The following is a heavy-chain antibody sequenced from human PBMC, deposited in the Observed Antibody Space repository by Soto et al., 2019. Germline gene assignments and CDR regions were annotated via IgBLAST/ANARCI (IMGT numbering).Heavy chain of an antibody. CDR2: IYYSGSS. CDR3: AGGGARWPGYFDS. D-gene: IGHD2-15*01. V-gene: IGHV4-30-4*08. J-gene: IGHJ4*02. CDR1: GGSISGDYY. Sequence: SETLSLTCIVSGGSISGDYYWSWIRQSPEKGLEWTGYIYYSGSSYSNPALQSRLSMSLDTSKNQFSLKLRSVTAADTAVYYCAGGGARWPGYFDSWGQGALVTVSS.